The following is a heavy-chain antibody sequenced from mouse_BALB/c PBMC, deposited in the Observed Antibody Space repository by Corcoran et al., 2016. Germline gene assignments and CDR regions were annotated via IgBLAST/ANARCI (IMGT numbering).Heavy chain of an antibody. Sequence: QIQLVQSGPELKKPGETVKISCKASGYNFTNYGMNWVKQAPGKGLKWMGWINTYTGEPTYADDFKGRFAFSLETSPSTAYLQINNLKNEDTATYFCARRGAVKVTYYALDYWGQGTSVTVSS. CDR2: INTYTGEP. V-gene: IGHV9-3-1*01. J-gene: IGHJ4*01. CDR1: GYNFTNYG. CDR3: ARRGAVKVTYYALDY. D-gene: IGHD2-2*01.